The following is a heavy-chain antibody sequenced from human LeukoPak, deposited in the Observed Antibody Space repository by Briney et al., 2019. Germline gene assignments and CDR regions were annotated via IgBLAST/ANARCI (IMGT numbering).Heavy chain of an antibody. Sequence: SETLSLTCTVSGGSISSYYWSWIRQPPGKGLEWIGYIYYSGSTNYNPSLKGRVTISVDTSKNQFSLKLSSVTAADTAVYYCARQKGRWLQFFDYWGQGTLVTVSS. D-gene: IGHD5-24*01. V-gene: IGHV4-59*08. CDR1: GGSISSYY. CDR2: IYYSGST. J-gene: IGHJ4*02. CDR3: ARQKGRWLQFFDY.